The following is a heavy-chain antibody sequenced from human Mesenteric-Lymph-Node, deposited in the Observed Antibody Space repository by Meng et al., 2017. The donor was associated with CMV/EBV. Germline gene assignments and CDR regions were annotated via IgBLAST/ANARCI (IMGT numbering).Heavy chain of an antibody. V-gene: IGHV1-2*02. J-gene: IGHJ6*02. Sequence: ASVKVSCKASGYSFTGYFIHWVRQAPGQGLEWMGWITPNSGGTNYAQRFQGRVTMTRDTSINTAYMELSRLRSDDTAVYYCARDDSSGYPDVWGQGTTVTVSS. CDR1: GYSFTGYF. CDR2: ITPNSGGT. D-gene: IGHD3-22*01. CDR3: ARDDSSGYPDV.